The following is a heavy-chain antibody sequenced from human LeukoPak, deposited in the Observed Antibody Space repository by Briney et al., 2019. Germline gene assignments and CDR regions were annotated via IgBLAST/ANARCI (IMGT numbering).Heavy chain of an antibody. V-gene: IGHV4-59*01. CDR3: AREYSSGRAWYDP. J-gene: IGHJ5*02. CDR2: VYYTGST. CDR1: GGSISTYY. D-gene: IGHD3-22*01. Sequence: SETLSLTCTVSGGSISTYYWTWIRQPPGKGLEWIGYVYYTGSTNYNASLKSRVTTSVDTSKNQFSLKLSSVTAADTAVYYCAREYSSGRAWYDPWGQGTLVTVSS.